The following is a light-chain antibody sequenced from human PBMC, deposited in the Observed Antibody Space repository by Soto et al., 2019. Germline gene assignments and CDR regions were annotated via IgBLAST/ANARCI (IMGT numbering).Light chain of an antibody. J-gene: IGLJ1*01. Sequence: QSALTQPASVSGSPGQSITISCTGTSSDVGAYNYVSWYQQHPGKAPKTMIYEVSNRPSGISDRFFGSKSGSTASLTISGLQAEDEADYYCGSYTTTTTLVFGTGTKVTVL. CDR2: EVS. V-gene: IGLV2-14*01. CDR1: SSDVGAYNY. CDR3: GSYTTTTTLV.